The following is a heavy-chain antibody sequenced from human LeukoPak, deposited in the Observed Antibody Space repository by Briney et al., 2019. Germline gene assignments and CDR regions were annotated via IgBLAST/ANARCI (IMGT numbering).Heavy chain of an antibody. J-gene: IGHJ6*02. V-gene: IGHV3-21*01. Sequence: PGGSLRLSCEASGFTFSSYSMNWVRQAPGKGLEWVSSISSSSSYIYYADSVKGRFTISRDNAKNSLYLQMNSLRAEDTAVYYCARRSVAVAGTYYYYYGMDVWGQGTTVTVSS. CDR1: GFTFSSYS. CDR2: ISSSSSYI. D-gene: IGHD6-19*01. CDR3: ARRSVAVAGTYYYYYGMDV.